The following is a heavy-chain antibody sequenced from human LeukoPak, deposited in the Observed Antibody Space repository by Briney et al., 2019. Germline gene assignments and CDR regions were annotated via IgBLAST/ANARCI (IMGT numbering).Heavy chain of an antibody. V-gene: IGHV4-30-4*01. CDR2: IYYSGST. CDR3: ARDQWSPDYYYGMDV. J-gene: IGHJ6*02. Sequence: SETLSLTCTVSGGSISSGDYYWSWIRQPPGKGLEWIGYIYYSGSTYYNPSLKSRVTISVDTSKNRFSLKLSSVTAADTAVYYCARDQWSPDYYYGMDVWGQGTTVTVSS. CDR1: GGSISSGDYY. D-gene: IGHD2-15*01.